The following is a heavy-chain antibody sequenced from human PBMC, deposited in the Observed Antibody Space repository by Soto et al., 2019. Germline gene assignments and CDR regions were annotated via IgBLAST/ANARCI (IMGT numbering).Heavy chain of an antibody. CDR3: GSRPGGGRY. CDR1: GFTVSNNY. V-gene: IGHV3-53*01. Sequence: EVQLVESGGGLIQPGGSLRLSCAVSGFTVSNNYMSWVRQAPGKGLEGVSVIYSGGYTAYGDSVKGRFTISRDNSKNTLFLQRKSLGPDATAVFYCGSRPGGGRYWGQGTLVTVSS. J-gene: IGHJ4*02. D-gene: IGHD3-10*01. CDR2: IYSGGYT.